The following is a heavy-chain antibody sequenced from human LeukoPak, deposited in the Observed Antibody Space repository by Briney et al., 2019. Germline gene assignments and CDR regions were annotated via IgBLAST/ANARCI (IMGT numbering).Heavy chain of an antibody. J-gene: IGHJ6*02. D-gene: IGHD5-18*01. Sequence: SVTLSLTCAVSGGSIRSSNWWSWVRQPPGKGLEWIGEIYHSGSTNYNPSLKSRVTISVDKSKNQFSLKLSSVTAADTAVYYCARGLTDTAMVIYYYYGMDVWGQGTTVTVSS. V-gene: IGHV4-4*02. CDR3: ARGLTDTAMVIYYYYGMDV. CDR1: GGSIRSSNW. CDR2: IYHSGST.